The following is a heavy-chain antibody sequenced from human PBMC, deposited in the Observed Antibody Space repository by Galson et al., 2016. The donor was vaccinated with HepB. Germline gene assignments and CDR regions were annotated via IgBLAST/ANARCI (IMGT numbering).Heavy chain of an antibody. Sequence: SVKVSCKASGGTFSFYGIAWVRQAPGQGLEWMGGIIPIIGTTTYAQKFQGRVTITADESTGTAYMELSSLRSEDTAVYYCARDLNSICSKYAFDIWGQGTLVTVS. D-gene: IGHD3-10*02. CDR1: GGTFSFYG. V-gene: IGHV1-69*13. J-gene: IGHJ3*02. CDR3: ARDLNSICSKYAFDI. CDR2: IIPIIGTT.